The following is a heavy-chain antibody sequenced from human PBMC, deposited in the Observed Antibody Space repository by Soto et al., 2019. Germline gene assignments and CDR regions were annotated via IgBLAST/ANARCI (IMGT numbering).Heavy chain of an antibody. CDR2: VSTNDDRT. J-gene: IGHJ4*02. Sequence: QVQMVQSGPEVKMPGASVKVSCKTSGYTFTAYGLAWLRQAPGQRPEWMGWVSTNDDRTNYARKFQGRVTMTTDRPPPTPPRGLGSLETAAPAVYYCGRELNPESRAYSPFALGGQGTLVTVSS. V-gene: IGHV1-18*01. CDR1: GYTFTAYG. CDR3: GRELNPESRAYSPFAL. D-gene: IGHD3-22*01.